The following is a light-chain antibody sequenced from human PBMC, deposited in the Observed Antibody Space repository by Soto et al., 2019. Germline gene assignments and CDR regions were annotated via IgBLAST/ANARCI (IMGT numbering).Light chain of an antibody. V-gene: IGKV3-15*01. CDR2: GAS. CDR1: QSVSSD. J-gene: IGKJ2*01. Sequence: EIVMTQSPATLSVSPGERVTLSCRASQSVSSDLAWYQYKPGQAPRLLIYGASTRATGSPARFSGSGSGTDFSLSISSLQSQDFAVYSCLQYNHWPTKQYTFGQGTKLEIK. CDR3: LQYNHWPTKQYT.